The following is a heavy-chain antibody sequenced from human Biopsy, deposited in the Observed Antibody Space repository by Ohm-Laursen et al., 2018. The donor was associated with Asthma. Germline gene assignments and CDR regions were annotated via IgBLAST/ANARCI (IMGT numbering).Heavy chain of an antibody. CDR2: INSVFGTT. CDR3: ARKAGSCVSRTCYSLDF. D-gene: IGHD2-15*01. Sequence: VTISCKSLGGTFNTYVIGWVRQAPGQGLEWMGGINSVFGTTTYPQKFQDRVTITADDSTSTVYMELSSLRSEDTAVYYCARKAGSCVSRTCYSLDFWGQGTLVTVSS. V-gene: IGHV1-69*13. CDR1: GGTFNTYV. J-gene: IGHJ4*02.